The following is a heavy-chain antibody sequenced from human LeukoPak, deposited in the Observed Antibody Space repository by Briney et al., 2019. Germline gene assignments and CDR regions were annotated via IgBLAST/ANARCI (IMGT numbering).Heavy chain of an antibody. Sequence: GGSLRLSCAAPGFTFSSYWMSWVRQAPGKGLEWVANIKQDGSEKYYVDSVKGRFTISRDNAKNSLYLQMNSLRAEDTAVYYCARDSRTYYYDSSGYYYDYWGQGTLVTVSS. D-gene: IGHD3-22*01. V-gene: IGHV3-7*01. CDR3: ARDSRTYYYDSSGYYYDY. CDR2: IKQDGSEK. J-gene: IGHJ4*02. CDR1: GFTFSSYW.